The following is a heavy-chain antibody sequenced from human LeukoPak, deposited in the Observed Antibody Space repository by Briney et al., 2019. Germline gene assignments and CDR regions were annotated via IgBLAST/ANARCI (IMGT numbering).Heavy chain of an antibody. CDR1: GFTFSSYG. D-gene: IGHD5/OR15-5a*01. CDR2: ISGSGGST. V-gene: IGHV3-23*01. J-gene: IGHJ6*03. CDR3: AKDGVYRVLKGNYMDV. Sequence: QPGRSLRLSCAASGFTFSSYGMSWVRQAPGKGLEWVSAISGSGGSTYYADSVKGRFTISRDNSKNTLYLQMNSLRAEDTAVYYCAKDGVYRVLKGNYMDVWGKGTTVTISS.